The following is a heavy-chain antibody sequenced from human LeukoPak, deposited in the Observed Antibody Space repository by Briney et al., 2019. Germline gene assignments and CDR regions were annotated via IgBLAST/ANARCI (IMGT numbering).Heavy chain of an antibody. Sequence: KTSETLSLTCTVSGYSISSGYYWGWIRQPPGKGLEWIGSIYHSGSTNYNPSLKSRVTISVDKSKNQFSLKLSSVTAADTAVYYCARAFADTAMGGPYFDYWGQGTLVTVSS. CDR3: ARAFADTAMGGPYFDY. CDR1: GYSISSGYY. D-gene: IGHD5-18*01. J-gene: IGHJ4*02. CDR2: IYHSGST. V-gene: IGHV4-38-2*02.